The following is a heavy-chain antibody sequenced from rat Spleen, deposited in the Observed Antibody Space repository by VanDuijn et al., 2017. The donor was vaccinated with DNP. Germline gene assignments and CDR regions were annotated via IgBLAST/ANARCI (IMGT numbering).Heavy chain of an antibody. CDR1: GYSITSNY. D-gene: IGHD1-1*01. V-gene: IGHV3-1*01. J-gene: IGHJ3*01. CDR2: ISYSGSA. CDR3: ARWTYYFDY. Sequence: EVQLQESGPGLVKPSQSLPLTCSVTGYSITSNYGGLIRKFPGNKMEWIGHISYSGSATYNPSLKSRISITRDTSKNHFFLQLNSVTTEDTATYYCARWTYYFDYWGQGTLVTVSS.